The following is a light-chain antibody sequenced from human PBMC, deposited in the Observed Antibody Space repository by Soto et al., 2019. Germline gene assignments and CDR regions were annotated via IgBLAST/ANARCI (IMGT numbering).Light chain of an antibody. CDR1: QSSNNH. Sequence: DIEMTQSPTSLSASVGDRITITCRASQSSNNHLNWYQKKPGKPPQXXIDVASSLQSGGPSSGSGRGAGNEVTRTISSRQHDDVETYSCQQSHDTPVTFGPGTKVDIK. CDR3: QQSHDTPVT. CDR2: VAS. V-gene: IGKV1-39*01. J-gene: IGKJ3*01.